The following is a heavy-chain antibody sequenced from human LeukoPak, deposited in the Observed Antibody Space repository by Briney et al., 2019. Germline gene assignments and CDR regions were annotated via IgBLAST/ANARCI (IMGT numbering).Heavy chain of an antibody. J-gene: IGHJ4*02. D-gene: IGHD4-17*01. CDR2: IIPIFGTA. CDR3: ARSMGYGDYSQDFDY. CDR1: GGTFRSYA. Sequence: GASVKVSCKASGGTFRSYAISWVRQAPGQGLEWMGGIIPIFGTANYAQKFQGRVTITADEYTRTAYMELSSLRSEDTAEYYCARSMGYGDYSQDFDYWGQGTLATVSS. V-gene: IGHV1-69*13.